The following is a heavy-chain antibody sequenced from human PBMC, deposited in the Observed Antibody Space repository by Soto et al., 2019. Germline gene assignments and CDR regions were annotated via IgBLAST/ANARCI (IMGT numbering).Heavy chain of an antibody. CDR1: GGSVSSDGYY. D-gene: IGHD1-1*01. Sequence: SETLSLTCTVSGGSVSSDGYYWNWIRQPPGKDLEWIGYIYSSGSTKYNPSLKSRVTISVDASKNQVSLKVTSVTAADTAVYYCGRGRLNFNWFDPWGQGTLVTVSS. V-gene: IGHV4-61*08. CDR3: GRGRLNFNWFDP. CDR2: IYSSGST. J-gene: IGHJ5*02.